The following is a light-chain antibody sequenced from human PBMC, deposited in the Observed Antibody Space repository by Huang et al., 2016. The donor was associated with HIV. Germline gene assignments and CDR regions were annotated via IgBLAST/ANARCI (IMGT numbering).Light chain of an antibody. Sequence: IVLTQSPGTLSLSPGERATLSCRASQSVSSSYLARYQQKPGQAPRLLIYGASSRATGIPDRFSASGSGTDFTLTISRLEPEDFAVYYCQQYGSSLYTFGQGTKLEIK. CDR1: QSVSSSY. CDR2: GAS. J-gene: IGKJ2*01. CDR3: QQYGSSLYT. V-gene: IGKV3-20*01.